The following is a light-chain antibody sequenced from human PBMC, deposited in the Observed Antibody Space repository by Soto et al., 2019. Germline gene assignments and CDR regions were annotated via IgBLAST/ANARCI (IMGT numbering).Light chain of an antibody. Sequence: EIVLTQSPGTLSLSPGERATLSCRASQSVSSSYLAWYQQKPGQAPRLLIYGASSRATGIPDRFSGSGSGTDFTLTISSLQSADFAVYYCQQYNNWPPWTFGQGTKVDIK. V-gene: IGKV3-20*01. J-gene: IGKJ1*01. CDR3: QQYNNWPPWT. CDR2: GAS. CDR1: QSVSSSY.